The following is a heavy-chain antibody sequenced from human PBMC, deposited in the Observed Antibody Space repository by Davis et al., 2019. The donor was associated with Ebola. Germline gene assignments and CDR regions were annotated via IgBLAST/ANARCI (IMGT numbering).Heavy chain of an antibody. CDR2: IRYDGNYK. D-gene: IGHD3-3*01. Sequence: PGGSLRLSCAASGFTFSDYGMHWVRLAPGKGLEWVAFIRYDGNYKNYADSVTGRFTISRDNAKNSLYLQMNSLRAEDTAVYYCANLEWVNPDYWGQGVVVTVSS. CDR3: ANLEWVNPDY. J-gene: IGHJ4*02. CDR1: GFTFSDYG. V-gene: IGHV3-30*02.